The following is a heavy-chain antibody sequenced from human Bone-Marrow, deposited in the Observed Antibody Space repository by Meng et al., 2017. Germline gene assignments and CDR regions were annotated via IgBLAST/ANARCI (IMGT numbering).Heavy chain of an antibody. CDR3: ARDSSRPENAFDI. V-gene: IGHV4-38-2*02. CDR2: IYHSGST. J-gene: IGHJ3*02. D-gene: IGHD6-13*01. CDR1: GYSISSGYY. Sequence: GSLRLSCAVSGYSISSGYYWGWIRQPPGKGLEWIGSIYHSGSTYYNPSLKSRVTISVDTSKNQFSLKLSSVTAADTAVYYCARDSSRPENAFDIWGQGTMVTVSS.